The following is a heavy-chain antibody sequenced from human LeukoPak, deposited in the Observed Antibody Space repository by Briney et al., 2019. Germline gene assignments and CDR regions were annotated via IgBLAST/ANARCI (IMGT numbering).Heavy chain of an antibody. CDR2: ISGSGTGT. CDR1: TFTLSNYA. J-gene: IGHJ4*02. V-gene: IGHV3-23*01. Sequence: GGSLRLSRAASTFTLSNYAMNWVRQAPGKGLEWVSGISGSGTGTHYADSVKGRFTISRDNSKNTLYLQMNSLRAEDTAVYYCAKEDDILTGYYPFDSWGQGTLVTVSS. CDR3: AKEDDILTGYYPFDS. D-gene: IGHD3-9*01.